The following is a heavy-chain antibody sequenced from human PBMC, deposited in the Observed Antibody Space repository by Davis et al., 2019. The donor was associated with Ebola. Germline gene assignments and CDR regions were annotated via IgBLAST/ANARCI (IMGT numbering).Heavy chain of an antibody. Sequence: GGSLRLSCATSGFIFTHYAMTWYRQAPGQGLQWVASVTASGGHTFYADSVKGRFTISRDISRSTLFLQMNGMRAEDTGVYYCAKPVMTALTTGDYCGQGTLVVVSS. V-gene: IGHV3-23*01. D-gene: IGHD1-1*01. J-gene: IGHJ4*02. CDR3: AKPVMTALTTGDY. CDR2: VTASGGHT. CDR1: GFIFTHYA.